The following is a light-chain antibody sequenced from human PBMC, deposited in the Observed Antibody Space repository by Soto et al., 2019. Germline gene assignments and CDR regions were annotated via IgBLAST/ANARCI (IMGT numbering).Light chain of an antibody. CDR1: QRVSSD. CDR2: DAS. V-gene: IGKV3-11*01. CDR3: QQRSNLPPYT. J-gene: IGKJ2*01. Sequence: EIVLTQSPATLSLSPGERATFSCRASQRVSSDLAWYQQKPGQAPRLLIYDASNRATGIPARFSGSGSGTDFTLTLRSLESEDFSVYYCQQRSNLPPYTFCQGTKLEIK.